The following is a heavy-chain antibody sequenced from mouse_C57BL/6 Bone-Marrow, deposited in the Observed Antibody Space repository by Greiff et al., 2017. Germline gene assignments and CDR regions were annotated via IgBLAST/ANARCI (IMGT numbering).Heavy chain of an antibody. V-gene: IGHV1-15*01. CDR3: TRDYGSSLHWYFDV. J-gene: IGHJ1*03. Sequence: VQLQQSGAELVRPGASVTLSCKASGYTFTDYEMHWVKQTPVHGLEWIGAIDPETGGTAYNQKFKGKAILTAYKSSSTAYVELRSLTSEDSAVYYCTRDYGSSLHWYFDVWGTGTTVTVSS. D-gene: IGHD1-1*01. CDR1: GYTFTDYE. CDR2: IDPETGGT.